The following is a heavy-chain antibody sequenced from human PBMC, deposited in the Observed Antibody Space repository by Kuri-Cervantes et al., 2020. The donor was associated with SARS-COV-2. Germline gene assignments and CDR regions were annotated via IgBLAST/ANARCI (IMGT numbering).Heavy chain of an antibody. V-gene: IGHV4-39*01. J-gene: IGHJ5*02. Sequence: GSLRLSCAVSGYSISSSSYYWGWIRQPPGKGLEWIGSIYYSGSTYYNPSLKSRVTISVDTSKNQFSLKLSSVTAADTAVYYCAPQGRYSSSPNWFDPWGQGTLVTVSS. D-gene: IGHD6-13*01. CDR1: GYSISSSSYY. CDR2: IYYSGST. CDR3: APQGRYSSSPNWFDP.